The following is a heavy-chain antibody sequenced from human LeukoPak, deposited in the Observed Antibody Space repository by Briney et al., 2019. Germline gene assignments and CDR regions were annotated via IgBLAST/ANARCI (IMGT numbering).Heavy chain of an antibody. Sequence: GGSLRLSCAASGFTFSSYAMSWVRQAPGKGLEWVSAVSGSGGSTYYADSVKGRFTISRDNSKNTLYLQMNSLRAEDTAVYYCAKVVVPSEWYNYYNGMDVWGKGTTVTVSS. CDR1: GFTFSSYA. CDR2: VSGSGGST. V-gene: IGHV3-23*01. CDR3: AKVVVPSEWYNYYNGMDV. J-gene: IGHJ6*04. D-gene: IGHD2-21*01.